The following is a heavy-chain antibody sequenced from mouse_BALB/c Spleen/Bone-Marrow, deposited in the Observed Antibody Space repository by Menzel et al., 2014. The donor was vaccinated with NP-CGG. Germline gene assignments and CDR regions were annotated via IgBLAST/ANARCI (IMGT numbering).Heavy chain of an antibody. J-gene: IGHJ4*01. D-gene: IGHD2-10*02. V-gene: IGHV5-6-5*01. CDR3: AREEYGQKVYAMDY. CDR2: ISSGGST. Sequence: EVQVVESGGGLVKPGGSLKLSCAASGFTFXSYAMSWVRQTPEKRLEWVASISSGGSTYYPDSVKGRFTISRDNARNILYLQMSSLRSEDTAMYYCAREEYGQKVYAMDYWGQGTSVTVSS. CDR1: GFTFXSYA.